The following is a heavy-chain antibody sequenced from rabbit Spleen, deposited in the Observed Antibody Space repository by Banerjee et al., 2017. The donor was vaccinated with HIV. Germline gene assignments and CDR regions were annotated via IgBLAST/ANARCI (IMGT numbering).Heavy chain of an antibody. D-gene: IGHD1-1*01. CDR3: ARNYVNAFDP. V-gene: IGHV1S40*01. J-gene: IGHJ2*01. CDR1: GFSFSSNYW. Sequence: QSLEESGGGLVQPGGTLTLTCTASGFSFSSNYWICWVRQAPRKGPEWIACIDTNDGDTDYANWPKGRFTVSKTSSTTVTLQMTSLTAADTATYFCARNYVNAFDPWGQGTLVTVS. CDR2: IDTNDGDT.